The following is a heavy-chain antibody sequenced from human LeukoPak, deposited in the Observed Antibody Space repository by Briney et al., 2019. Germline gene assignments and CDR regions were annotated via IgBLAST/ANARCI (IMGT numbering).Heavy chain of an antibody. CDR1: GFTFSNYD. CDR3: AREAIAPAHFDY. D-gene: IGHD6-13*01. Sequence: GGSLRLSCAASGFTFSNYDMHWVRQAPGKGLEWVAVIWYDGSTKYYADSVKGRFTISRDNSKNTLYLQMNSLRAEDTAVYYCAREAIAPAHFDYWGQGTLVTVSS. J-gene: IGHJ4*02. V-gene: IGHV3-33*01. CDR2: IWYDGSTK.